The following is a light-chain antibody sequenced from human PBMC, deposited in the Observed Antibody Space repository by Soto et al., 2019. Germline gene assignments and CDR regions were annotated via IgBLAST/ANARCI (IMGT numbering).Light chain of an antibody. CDR2: EVT. CDR1: SSDVGIYNY. Sequence: QSALTQPASVSGSPGQSISISCTGTSSDVGIYNYVSWYQHHPGKAPKLLIYEVTNRPSGVSNRFSGSKSGNTASLTISGLQAEDEADYYCSSYSSSSTPLVFGGGTKVTVL. J-gene: IGLJ2*01. CDR3: SSYSSSSTPLV. V-gene: IGLV2-14*01.